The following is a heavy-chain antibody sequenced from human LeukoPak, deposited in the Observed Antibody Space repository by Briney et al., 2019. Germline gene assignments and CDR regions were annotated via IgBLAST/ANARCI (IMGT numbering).Heavy chain of an antibody. CDR2: ISSSGSTI. Sequence: GGSLRLSCAASGFTFSSYTMNWVRQAPGKGLEWLSYISSSGSTIYYADSVKGRFTISRDNSKNTVHLQMNSLRVEDTAVYYCAKGNTMYTAYYFDYWGQGTLVTVSS. J-gene: IGHJ4*02. CDR3: AKGNTMYTAYYFDY. CDR1: GFTFSSYT. D-gene: IGHD3-10*02. V-gene: IGHV3-48*01.